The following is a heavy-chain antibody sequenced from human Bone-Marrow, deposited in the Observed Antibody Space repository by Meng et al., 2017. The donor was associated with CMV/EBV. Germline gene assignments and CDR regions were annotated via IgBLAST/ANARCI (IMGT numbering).Heavy chain of an antibody. J-gene: IGHJ4*02. V-gene: IGHV4-34*01. D-gene: IGHD3-3*01. CDR3: ARGRVGGFTIFGVVKEYYFDY. CDR2: INHSEST. Sequence: SETLLTCAVYGGSFSGYYWSWIRQPPGKGLEWIGEINHSESTNYNPSLKSRVTISVDTSKNQFSLKLSSVTAADTAVYYCARGRVGGFTIFGVVKEYYFDYWGQGTLVTVSS. CDR1: GGSFSGYY.